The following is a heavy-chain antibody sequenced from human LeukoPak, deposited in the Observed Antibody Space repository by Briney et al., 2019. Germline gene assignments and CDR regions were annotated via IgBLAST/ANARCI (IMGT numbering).Heavy chain of an antibody. D-gene: IGHD3-16*01. CDR1: GGSIRSNF. V-gene: IGHV4-4*09. J-gene: IGHJ4*02. Sequence: SETLSLTCTVSGGSIRSNFWSWIRQSPGKGLEWIGYIYGSGSTKYNPSLQSGVTISEDTSKNQFSLKLTSVTAADTAVYYCARTPTRGGFDYWGQGTLVTVSS. CDR2: IYGSGST. CDR3: ARTPTRGGFDY.